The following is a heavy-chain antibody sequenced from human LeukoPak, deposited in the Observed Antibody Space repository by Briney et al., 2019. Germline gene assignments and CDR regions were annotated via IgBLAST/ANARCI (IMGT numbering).Heavy chain of an antibody. CDR3: ARGIKGGVYPNWFDP. V-gene: IGHV4-4*07. J-gene: IGHJ5*02. CDR2: IYTSGST. CDR1: GGSISSYY. Sequence: SETLSLTCTVSGGSISSYYWSWIRQPAEKGLEWIGRIYTSGSTNYNPSLKSRVTMSVDTSKNQFSLKLSSVTAADTAVYYCARGIKGGVYPNWFDPWGQGTLVTVSS. D-gene: IGHD5/OR15-5a*01.